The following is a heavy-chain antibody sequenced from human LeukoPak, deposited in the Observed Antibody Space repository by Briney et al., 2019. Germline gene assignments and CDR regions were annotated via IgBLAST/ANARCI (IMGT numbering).Heavy chain of an antibody. CDR2: ISVYNGNT. V-gene: IGHV1-18*01. CDR1: GYTFANFG. Sequence: ASVKVSCKASGYTFANFGITWVRQAPGQGLEWMGWISVYNGNTNYAQKLQGRVTMTTDTSTSTAYMELRSLRSDDTAVYYCARDSMVYYDSSGPGGANPLDYWGQGTLVTVSS. CDR3: ARDSMVYYDSSGPGGANPLDY. J-gene: IGHJ4*02. D-gene: IGHD3-22*01.